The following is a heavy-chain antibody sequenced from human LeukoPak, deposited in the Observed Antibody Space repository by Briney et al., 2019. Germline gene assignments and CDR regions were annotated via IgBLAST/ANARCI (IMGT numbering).Heavy chain of an antibody. V-gene: IGHV3-53*01. Sequence: GGSLRLSCAASGFSVSSDYMTWVRQAPGKGLEWVSVIYSGGSTYYADSVKGRFTISRDNSKHTLSLQMNNVRVEDAAVYFCASYHTDLNYWGQGTLVTASS. D-gene: IGHD1-14*01. CDR3: ASYHTDLNY. J-gene: IGHJ4*02. CDR1: GFSVSSDY. CDR2: IYSGGST.